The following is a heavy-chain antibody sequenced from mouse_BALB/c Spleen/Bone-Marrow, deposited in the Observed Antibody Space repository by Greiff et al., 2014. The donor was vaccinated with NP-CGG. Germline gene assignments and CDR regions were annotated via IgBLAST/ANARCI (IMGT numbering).Heavy chain of an antibody. Sequence: VQLQQSGAELARPGASVKLSCKASGYTFTSYWMQWVKQRPGQGLEWIGAIYPGDGDTRYTQKFKGKATLTADKSSSTAYMQLSSLASEYSAVYYCARDGNYPAWFAYWGQGTLVTVSA. CDR3: ARDGNYPAWFAY. D-gene: IGHD2-1*01. J-gene: IGHJ3*01. CDR1: GYTFTSYW. CDR2: IYPGDGDT. V-gene: IGHV1-87*01.